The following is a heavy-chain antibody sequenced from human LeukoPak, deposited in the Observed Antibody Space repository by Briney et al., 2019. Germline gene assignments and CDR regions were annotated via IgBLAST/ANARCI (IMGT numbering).Heavy chain of an antibody. CDR3: VKESGFMVAPNSAFDI. Sequence: GGSLRLSCAASGFTVSSRYMSWVRQAPGKGLEYVSGISRNGGSTYYADSVKGRFTISRDNSKNTLYLQMSSLRAEDTAVYYCVKESGFMVAPNSAFDIWGQGTMVTVSS. CDR1: GFTVSSRY. CDR2: ISRNGGST. V-gene: IGHV3-64D*06. J-gene: IGHJ3*02. D-gene: IGHD4/OR15-4a*01.